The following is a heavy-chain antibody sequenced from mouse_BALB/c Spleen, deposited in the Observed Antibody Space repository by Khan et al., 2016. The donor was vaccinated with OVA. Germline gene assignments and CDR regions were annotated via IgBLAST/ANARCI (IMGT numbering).Heavy chain of an antibody. V-gene: IGHV1S137*01. Sequence: QIQLVQSGAELVRPGVSVKISCKGSGYTFTDFTMHWVKQSHAKSLEWIGVVNTYYGDATYNQKFKGKATMTVDKSSTTAYMELARLTSADSAIFYVARGGGGDRFAYWGQGTLVTVSA. CDR1: GYTFTDFT. CDR3: ARGGGGDRFAY. CDR2: VNTYYGDA. J-gene: IGHJ3*01.